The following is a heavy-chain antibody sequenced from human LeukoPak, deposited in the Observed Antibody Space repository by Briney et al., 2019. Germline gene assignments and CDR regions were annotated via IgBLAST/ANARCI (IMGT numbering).Heavy chain of an antibody. D-gene: IGHD3-22*01. CDR1: GFTFSSYS. CDR2: ISGTSTSI. CDR3: ARDLYRIVVVPHYFDY. J-gene: IGHJ4*02. Sequence: GGSLRLSCAASGFTFSSYSMNWVRQAPGKGLEWVSSISGTSTSIYYADSVKGRFTISRDNAKNSLYLQMNSLRAEDTAVYYCARDLYRIVVVPHYFDYWGQGTLVTVSS. V-gene: IGHV3-21*01.